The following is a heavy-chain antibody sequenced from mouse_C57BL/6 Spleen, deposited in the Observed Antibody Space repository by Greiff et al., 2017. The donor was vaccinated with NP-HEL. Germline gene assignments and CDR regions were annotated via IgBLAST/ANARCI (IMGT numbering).Heavy chain of an antibody. CDR1: GYTFTDYY. V-gene: IGHV1-76*01. J-gene: IGHJ1*03. CDR3: ARDYGSSYWYFDV. D-gene: IGHD1-1*01. CDR2: IYPGSGNT. Sequence: VHLVESGAELVRPGASVKLSCKASGYTFTDYYINWVKQRPGQGLEWIARIYPGSGNTYYNEKFKGKATLTAEKSSSTAYMQLSSLTSEDSAVYFCARDYGSSYWYFDVWGTGTTVTVSS.